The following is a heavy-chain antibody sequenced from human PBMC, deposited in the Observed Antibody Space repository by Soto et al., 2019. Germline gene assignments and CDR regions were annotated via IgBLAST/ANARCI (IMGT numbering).Heavy chain of an antibody. CDR1: GFTFSGSA. J-gene: IGHJ6*02. CDR2: IRSKANSYAT. D-gene: IGHD5-12*01. V-gene: IGHV3-73*01. Sequence: GGSLRLSCAASGFTFSGSAMHWVRQASGKGLEWVGRIRSKANSYATAYAASVKGRFTISRGDSKNTAYLQMNSLKTEDTAVYYCTRPGSGLDYYYGMDVWGQGTTVTVSS. CDR3: TRPGSGLDYYYGMDV.